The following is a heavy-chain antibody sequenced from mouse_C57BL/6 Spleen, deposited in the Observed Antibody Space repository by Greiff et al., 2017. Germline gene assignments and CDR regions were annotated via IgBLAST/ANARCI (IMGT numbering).Heavy chain of an antibody. V-gene: IGHV1-42*01. CDR1: GYSFTGYY. CDR3: ARLGTTVVEGYFDY. CDR2: INPSTGGT. D-gene: IGHD1-1*01. J-gene: IGHJ2*01. Sequence: EVQRVESGPELVKPGASVTISCKASGYSFTGYYMNWVKQSPEKNLEWIGEINPSTGGTTYNQKFKAKATLTVDKSSSTAYMQLKSLTSEDSAVYYCARLGTTVVEGYFDYWGQGTTLTVSS.